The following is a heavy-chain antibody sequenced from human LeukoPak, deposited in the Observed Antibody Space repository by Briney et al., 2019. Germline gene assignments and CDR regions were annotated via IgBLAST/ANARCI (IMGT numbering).Heavy chain of an antibody. Sequence: PGGSLRLSCAASGFTFSSYSMNWVRQAPGKGLEWVSSISSSSSYIYYADSVKGRFTISRDNAKNSLYLQMNSLRAGDTAVYYCAREGSGGRGVDYWGQGTLVTVSS. CDR2: ISSSSSYI. D-gene: IGHD3-16*01. V-gene: IGHV3-21*01. CDR1: GFTFSSYS. CDR3: AREGSGGRGVDY. J-gene: IGHJ4*02.